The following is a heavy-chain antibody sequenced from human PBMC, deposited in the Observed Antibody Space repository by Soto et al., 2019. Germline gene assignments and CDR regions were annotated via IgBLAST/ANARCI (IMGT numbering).Heavy chain of an antibody. CDR3: AKATYTAMVGYYYYGMDV. CDR1: GFTFSSYA. Sequence: GGSLRLSCAASGFTFSSYAMSWVRQAPGKGLEWVSAISGSGGSTYYADSVKGRFTISRDNSKNTLYLQMNSLRAEDTAVYYCAKATYTAMVGYYYYGMDVWGQGTTVTVSS. CDR2: ISGSGGST. J-gene: IGHJ6*02. D-gene: IGHD5-18*01. V-gene: IGHV3-23*01.